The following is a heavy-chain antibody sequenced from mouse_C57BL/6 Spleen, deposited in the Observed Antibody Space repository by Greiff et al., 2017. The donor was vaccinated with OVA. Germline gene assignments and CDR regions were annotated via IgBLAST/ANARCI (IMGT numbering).Heavy chain of an antibody. CDR3: ARRTGAMDY. CDR2: IYPGDGDT. Sequence: ESGPELVKPGASVKISCKASGYAFSSSWMNWVKQRPGKGLEWIGRIYPGDGDTNYNGKFKGKATLTADKSSSTAYMQLSSLTSGDSAVYFCARRTGAMDYWGQGTSVTVSS. CDR1: GYAFSSSW. V-gene: IGHV1-82*01. J-gene: IGHJ4*01.